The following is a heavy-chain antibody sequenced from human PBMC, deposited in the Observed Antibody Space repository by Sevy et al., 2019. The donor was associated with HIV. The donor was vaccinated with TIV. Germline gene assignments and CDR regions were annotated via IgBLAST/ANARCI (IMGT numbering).Heavy chain of an antibody. D-gene: IGHD3-22*01. CDR2: ISYDGSTK. CDR1: GFTFSNYG. CDR3: AKGSRATDSAFDI. V-gene: IGHV3-30*18. J-gene: IGHJ3*02. Sequence: GGSLRLSCAASGFTFSNYGMHWVRQAPGKGLEWVAVISYDGSTKYYADSVKSRFTISRDNSKNTVHLQMNSLRTEDTAVYYCAKGSRATDSAFDIWGQGTMVTVSS.